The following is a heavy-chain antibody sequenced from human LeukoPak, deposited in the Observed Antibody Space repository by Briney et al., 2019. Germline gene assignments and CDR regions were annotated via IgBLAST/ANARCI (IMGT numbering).Heavy chain of an antibody. CDR1: GFTFDNTA. CDR2: ISGSGGSA. J-gene: IGHJ5*02. Sequence: GGSLRLSCSASGFTFDNTAMNWVRQAPGKGLEWVSSISGSGGSAFYADSVKGRFTISRDNSKNTLFLQMNSLGVEDTAIYYCAKAARWANYLDPWGQGTLVTVSS. CDR3: AKAARWANYLDP. D-gene: IGHD1-7*01. V-gene: IGHV3-23*01.